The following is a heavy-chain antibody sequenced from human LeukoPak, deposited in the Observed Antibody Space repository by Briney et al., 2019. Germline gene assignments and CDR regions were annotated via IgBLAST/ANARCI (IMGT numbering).Heavy chain of an antibody. CDR3: ANDVLPHGSGNYNFDF. Sequence: PGGSLRLSCAASGFTFTTYGMHWVRQAPGKGLEWVAVISYDGSKKYYTDSVKGRFTISRDTSKNTLYLQMNSLTAEDTAVYYCANDVLPHGSGNYNFDFWGQGTLVTVSS. J-gene: IGHJ4*02. D-gene: IGHD3-10*01. V-gene: IGHV3-30*18. CDR2: ISYDGSKK. CDR1: GFTFTTYG.